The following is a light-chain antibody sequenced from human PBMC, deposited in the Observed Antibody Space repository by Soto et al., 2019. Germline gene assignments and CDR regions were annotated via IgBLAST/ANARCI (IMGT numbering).Light chain of an antibody. CDR2: RTS. CDR1: QSISNN. V-gene: IGKV3-15*01. Sequence: ETFMTQSPSTLSVSPVEIATLSCRVSQSISNNLAWYQQKPGQAPRLIMFRTSTRATGVPARFSGSGSGTEFNITISSLQSEDFAVYYCQQYNNWPRATFGGGTKVDIK. CDR3: QQYNNWPRAT. J-gene: IGKJ4*01.